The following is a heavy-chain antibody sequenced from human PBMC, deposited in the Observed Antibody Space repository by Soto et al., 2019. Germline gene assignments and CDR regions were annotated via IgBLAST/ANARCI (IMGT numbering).Heavy chain of an antibody. J-gene: IGHJ3*02. Sequence: GGSLRLSCAASGLTVSSNYMSWVRQAPGKGLEWVSVIYSGGSTYYADSVKGRFTISRDNSKNTLYLQMNSLRAEDTAVYYCARAPVHTKYGDDAFDIWGQGTMVTVSS. D-gene: IGHD7-27*01. CDR1: GLTVSSNY. V-gene: IGHV3-53*01. CDR2: IYSGGST. CDR3: ARAPVHTKYGDDAFDI.